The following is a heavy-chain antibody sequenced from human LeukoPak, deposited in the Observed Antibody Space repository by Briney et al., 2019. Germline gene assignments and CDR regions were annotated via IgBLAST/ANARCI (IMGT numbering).Heavy chain of an antibody. CDR1: GITFDDYA. CDR2: ITWNSGSI. Sequence: GGSLRLSCAASGITFDDYAMHWVRQVPGKGLEWVSGITWNSGSIAYADSVKGRFTISRDNAKNSLYLQMNNLRTEDTALYYCAKGVRITMVRGAFDFWGQGTMVTVSS. J-gene: IGHJ3*01. D-gene: IGHD3-10*01. V-gene: IGHV3-9*01. CDR3: AKGVRITMVRGAFDF.